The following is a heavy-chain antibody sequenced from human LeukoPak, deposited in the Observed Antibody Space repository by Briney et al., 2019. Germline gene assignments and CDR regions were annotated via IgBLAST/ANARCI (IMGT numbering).Heavy chain of an antibody. Sequence: GGSLRLSCAASGFTFSSYGMHWVRQAPGKGLEWVAVISYDGSNKYYADSVKGRFTISRDNAKNSVFLQMNSLRAEDTAVYYCAAVIDYWGQGTLVTVSS. V-gene: IGHV3-30*03. J-gene: IGHJ4*02. CDR1: GFTFSSYG. CDR3: AAVIDY. CDR2: ISYDGSNK.